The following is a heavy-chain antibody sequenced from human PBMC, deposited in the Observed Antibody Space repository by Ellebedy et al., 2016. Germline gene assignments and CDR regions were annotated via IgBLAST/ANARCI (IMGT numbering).Heavy chain of an antibody. CDR3: ARAIARGPREDYYGMDV. V-gene: IGHV4-61*05. CDR2: IYYSGST. J-gene: IGHJ6*02. CDR1: GGSISSSSYY. Sequence: SETLSLTXTVSGGSISSSSYYWGWIRQPPGKGLEWIGYIYYSGSTNYNPSLKSRVTISVDTSKNQFSLKLSSVTAADTAVYYCARAIARGPREDYYGMDVWGQGTTVTVSS. D-gene: IGHD1-26*01.